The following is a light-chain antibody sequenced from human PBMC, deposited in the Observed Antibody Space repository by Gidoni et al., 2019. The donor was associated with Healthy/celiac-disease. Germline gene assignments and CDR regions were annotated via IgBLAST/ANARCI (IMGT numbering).Light chain of an antibody. J-gene: IGKJ4*01. Sequence: EIVLTQYPGTLSLSPGERATLSCRASQSVSSSYLAWYQQKPGQAPRLLIYGASSRATGIPERFSGSGSGTDFTLTISRLEPEDFAVYYCQQYGSSPPTFXGXTKVEIK. CDR2: GAS. CDR3: QQYGSSPPT. CDR1: QSVSSSY. V-gene: IGKV3-20*01.